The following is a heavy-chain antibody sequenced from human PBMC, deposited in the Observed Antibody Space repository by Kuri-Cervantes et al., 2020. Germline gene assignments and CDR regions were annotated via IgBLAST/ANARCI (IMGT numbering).Heavy chain of an antibody. CDR1: GFTFSSYA. D-gene: IGHD5-24*01. V-gene: IGHV3-23*01. J-gene: IGHJ4*02. CDR3: AKLSRDGYNEFDY. CDR2: ISGSGGST. Sequence: GESLKISCAASGFTFSSYAMHWVRQAPGKGLEWVSAISGSGGSTYYADSVKGRFTISRDNSKNTPYLQMNSLRAEDTAVYYCAKLSRDGYNEFDYWGQGTLVTVSS.